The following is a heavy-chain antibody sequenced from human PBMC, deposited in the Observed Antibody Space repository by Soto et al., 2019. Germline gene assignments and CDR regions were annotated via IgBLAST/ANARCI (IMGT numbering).Heavy chain of an antibody. Sequence: GGSLRLSCAASGFTFSSYGMHWVRQAPGKGLEWVAVISYDGSNKYYADSVKGRFTISRDNSKNTLYLQMNSLRAEDTAVYYCAKALRGYNPPDYWGQGTLVTVSS. V-gene: IGHV3-30*18. CDR1: GFTFSSYG. CDR2: ISYDGSNK. J-gene: IGHJ4*02. D-gene: IGHD5-12*01. CDR3: AKALRGYNPPDY.